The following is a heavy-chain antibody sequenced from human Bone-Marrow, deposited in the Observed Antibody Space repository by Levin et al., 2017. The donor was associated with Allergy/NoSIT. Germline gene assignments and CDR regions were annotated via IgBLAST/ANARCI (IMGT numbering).Heavy chain of an antibody. Sequence: RPSETLSLTCTVSGGSISSGSYYWSWIRQPAGKGLEWIGRIYTSGTTNYNPSLKSRVTISVDTSKNQFSLKLSSVTAADTAVYYCARAGAYCSSTNCYEKIWGQGTMVTVSS. CDR3: ARAGAYCSSTNCYEKI. J-gene: IGHJ3*02. CDR2: IYTSGTT. D-gene: IGHD2-2*01. CDR1: GGSISSGSYY. V-gene: IGHV4-61*02.